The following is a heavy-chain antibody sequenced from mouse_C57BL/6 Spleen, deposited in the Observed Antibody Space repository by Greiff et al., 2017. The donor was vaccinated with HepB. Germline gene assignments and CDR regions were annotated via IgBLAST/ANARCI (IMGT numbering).Heavy chain of an antibody. CDR1: GYTFTSYG. Sequence: QVHVKQSGAELARPGASVKLSCKASGYTFTSYGISWVKQRTGQGLEWIGEIYPRSGNTYYNEKFKGKATLTADKSSSTAYMELRSLTSEDSAVYFCARDYYGSSGDYWGQGTTLTVSS. J-gene: IGHJ2*01. D-gene: IGHD1-1*01. CDR2: IYPRSGNT. V-gene: IGHV1-81*01. CDR3: ARDYYGSSGDY.